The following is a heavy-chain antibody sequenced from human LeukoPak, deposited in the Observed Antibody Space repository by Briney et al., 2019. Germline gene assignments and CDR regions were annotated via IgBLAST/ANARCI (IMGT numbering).Heavy chain of an antibody. V-gene: IGHV3-73*01. CDR1: GFTFSGSA. CDR2: IRSKANSYAT. J-gene: IGHJ6*03. D-gene: IGHD4-17*01. Sequence: GGSLRLSCAVSGFTFSGSAMHWVRQASGKGLEWVGRIRSKANSYATAYAASVKGRFTISRDDSKNTAYLQMNSLKTEDTAVYYCTRHVSADYGDYVGYYYYYMDVWSKGTTVTVSS. CDR3: TRHVSADYGDYVGYYYYYMDV.